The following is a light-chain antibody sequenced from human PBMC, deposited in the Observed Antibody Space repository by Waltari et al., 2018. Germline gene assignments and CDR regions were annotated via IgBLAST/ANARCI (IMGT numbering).Light chain of an antibody. J-gene: IGKJ1*01. Sequence: TCRASQNVSTWLAWYQQKPGKVPKLLIYRESSLESGVPSRFSGSGSGTEFTLTISSLQPDDFAIYYCQQYNSSPWTFGQGTKVEIK. CDR1: QNVSTW. V-gene: IGKV1-5*03. CDR2: RES. CDR3: QQYNSSPWT.